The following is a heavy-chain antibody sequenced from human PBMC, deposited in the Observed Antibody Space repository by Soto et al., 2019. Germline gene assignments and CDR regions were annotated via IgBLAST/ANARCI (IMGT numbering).Heavy chain of an antibody. CDR2: INPDGSGK. V-gene: IGHV3-7*01. D-gene: IGHD3-16*01. Sequence: GSLRLSCAASGFTFRNSWMAWVRQAPGKGLEWVAHINPDGSGKYYMDSLKGRFTISRDNGENSLSLQMNSLRADDTAVYYCARDFGFKALDIWGQGTMVTVSS. CDR1: GFTFRNSW. CDR3: ARDFGFKALDI. J-gene: IGHJ3*02.